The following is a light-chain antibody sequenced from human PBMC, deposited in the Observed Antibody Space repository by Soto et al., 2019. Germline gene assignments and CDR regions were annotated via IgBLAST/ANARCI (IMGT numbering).Light chain of an antibody. CDR2: AAS. J-gene: IGKJ1*01. CDR3: QQVNRYPWT. Sequence: DIQLTQSPSLLSASVGDRVTITCRASQGISTFLAWYQHKPGKAPKLLIYAASTLQSGVPSRFSGSGSGTEFSLTISSLQPEDFATYYCQQVNRYPWTFGQGNKVDI. CDR1: QGISTF. V-gene: IGKV1-9*01.